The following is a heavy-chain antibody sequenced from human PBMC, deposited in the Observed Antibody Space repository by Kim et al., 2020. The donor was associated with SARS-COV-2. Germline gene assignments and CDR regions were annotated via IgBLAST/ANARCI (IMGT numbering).Heavy chain of an antibody. CDR3: ARGEVLRYFDWPVYYYGMDV. CDR1: GFTFSSYW. CDR2: INSDGSST. Sequence: GGSLRLSCAASGFTFSSYWMHWVRQAPGKGLVWVSRINSDGSSTSYADSVKGRFTISRDNAKNTLYLQMNSLRAEDTAVYYCARGEVLRYFDWPVYYYGMDVWGQGTTVTVSS. D-gene: IGHD3-9*01. V-gene: IGHV3-74*01. J-gene: IGHJ6*02.